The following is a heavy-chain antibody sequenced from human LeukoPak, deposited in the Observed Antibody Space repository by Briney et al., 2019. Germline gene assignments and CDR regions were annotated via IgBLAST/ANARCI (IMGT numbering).Heavy chain of an antibody. V-gene: IGHV1-2*02. CDR1: GYTFTGYY. J-gene: IGHJ4*02. D-gene: IGHD6-13*01. CDR2: INPNSGGT. Sequence: ASVKVSCKASGYTFTGYYMHWVRQAPGQGLEWMGWINPNSGGTNYAQKFQGRVTITRDTSASTAYMELSSLRSEDTAVYYCARERGSFIAAAGTSSDWGQGTLVTVSS. CDR3: ARERGSFIAAAGTSSD.